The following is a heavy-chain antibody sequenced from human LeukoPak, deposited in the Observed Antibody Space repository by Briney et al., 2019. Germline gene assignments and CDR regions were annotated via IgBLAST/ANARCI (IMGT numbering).Heavy chain of an antibody. J-gene: IGHJ4*02. CDR1: GFTVSSNY. V-gene: IGHV3-66*01. D-gene: IGHD5-24*01. Sequence: GGSLRLSCAASGFTVSSNYMSWVRQAPGKGLEWVSVIYSGGSTYYADSVKGRFTISRDNSKNTLYLRMNSLRAEDTAVYYCARDGEMATTYFDYWGQGTLVTVSS. CDR3: ARDGEMATTYFDY. CDR2: IYSGGST.